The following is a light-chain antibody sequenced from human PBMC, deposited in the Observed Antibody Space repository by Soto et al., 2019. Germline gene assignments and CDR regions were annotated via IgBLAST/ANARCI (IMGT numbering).Light chain of an antibody. CDR1: RSLVHRDGNTY. V-gene: IGKV2-30*02. CDR2: KVS. CDR3: MQGTDWPPYT. J-gene: IGKJ2*01. Sequence: VVLTQSPFSLRVTPGQPASISCTSSRSLVHRDGNTYLSWFHQRPGQSPRRLIYKVSIRDSGVPDRFSGSGSGTDFTLKISRVEAEDVGLYSCMQGTDWPPYTFGQGTKLEI.